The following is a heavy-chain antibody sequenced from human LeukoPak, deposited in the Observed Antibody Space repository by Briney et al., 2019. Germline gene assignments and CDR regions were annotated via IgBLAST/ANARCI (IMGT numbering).Heavy chain of an antibody. CDR1: GYTFTGYY. CDR3: ASSAVPAAISHYYYYMDV. V-gene: IGHV1-2*02. D-gene: IGHD2-2*01. Sequence: EASVKVSCKASGYTFTGYYMHRVRQAPGQGLEWMGWINPNSGGTNYAQKFQGRVTMTRDTSISTAYMELSRLRSDDTAVYYCASSAVPAAISHYYYYMDVWGKGTTVTVSS. J-gene: IGHJ6*03. CDR2: INPNSGGT.